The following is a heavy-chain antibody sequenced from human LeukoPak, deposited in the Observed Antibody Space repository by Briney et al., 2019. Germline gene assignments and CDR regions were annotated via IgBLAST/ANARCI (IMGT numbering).Heavy chain of an antibody. V-gene: IGHV3-21*01. CDR3: ARDPWTNSDYDGFDY. Sequence: GGSLRLSCAASGFTFSSYSMNWVRQAPGKGLEWVSSISSSSSYIYYADSVKGRFTISRDNAKNSQYLQMNSLRAEDTAVYYCARDPWTNSDYDGFDYWGQGTLVTVSS. J-gene: IGHJ4*02. CDR1: GFTFSSYS. D-gene: IGHD5-12*01. CDR2: ISSSSSYI.